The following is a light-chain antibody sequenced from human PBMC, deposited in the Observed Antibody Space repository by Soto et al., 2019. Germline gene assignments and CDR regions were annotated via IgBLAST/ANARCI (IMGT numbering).Light chain of an antibody. Sequence: EIVLTQSPATLSLSPGSRATLSCRASPSVTNFLAWDQQKPGQAPRLLSYGAFNRATGISARFSGSGSGTDFTLTISSLEPEDSAIYYCQQRNIWPPVTFGQGTRLEIK. J-gene: IGKJ5*01. CDR2: GAF. CDR1: PSVTNF. V-gene: IGKV3-11*01. CDR3: QQRNIWPPVT.